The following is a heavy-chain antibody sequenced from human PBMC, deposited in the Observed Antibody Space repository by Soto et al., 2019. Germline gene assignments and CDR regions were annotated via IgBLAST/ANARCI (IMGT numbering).Heavy chain of an antibody. D-gene: IGHD3-3*01. J-gene: IGHJ3*02. CDR1: GGSVSSGSYY. CDR3: ARDNYYDFWSGNHMAFHI. CDR2: IYYTGST. Sequence: QGELQESGPGLVKPSETLSLTCTVSGGSVSSGSYYWSWIRQPPGKGLEWIGYIYYTGSTNYNPSLKSRVTISVDTSKNQFSLKLSSVTAADTAVYYCARDNYYDFWSGNHMAFHIWGQGTMVTVSS. V-gene: IGHV4-61*01.